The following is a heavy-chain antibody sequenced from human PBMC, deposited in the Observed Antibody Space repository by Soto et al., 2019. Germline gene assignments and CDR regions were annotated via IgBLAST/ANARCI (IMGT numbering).Heavy chain of an antibody. D-gene: IGHD5-18*01. V-gene: IGHV2-70*01. Sequence: ASGPTLVNPTQTLTLTCTFSGFSLSTTGMCVSWIRQPPGKALEWLALIDWADDKYYSTSLKTRITISKDTSKNQVVLTMTNVEPVDTATYFCSRAAGGFTYGYPDYWGQGTLVTVSS. CDR1: GFSLSTTGMC. CDR2: IDWADDK. J-gene: IGHJ4*02. CDR3: SRAAGGFTYGYPDY.